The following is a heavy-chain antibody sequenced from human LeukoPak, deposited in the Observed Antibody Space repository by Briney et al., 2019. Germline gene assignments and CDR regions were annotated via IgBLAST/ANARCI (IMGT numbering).Heavy chain of an antibody. D-gene: IGHD3-10*01. V-gene: IGHV3-21*01. CDR1: GFTFSSYS. CDR3: GRAGRFGEFYFDY. Sequence: KTGGSLRLSCAASGFTFSSYSMNWVRQAPGKGLEWVSSISSSSNYIKYADSVKGRFTISRDNAKNSLYLQMNSLRAEDTAVYYCGRAGRFGEFYFDYWGQGTLVTVSS. CDR2: ISSSSNYI. J-gene: IGHJ4*02.